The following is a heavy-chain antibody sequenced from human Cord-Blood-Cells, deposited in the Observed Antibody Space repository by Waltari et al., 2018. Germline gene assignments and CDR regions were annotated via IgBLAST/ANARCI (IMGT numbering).Heavy chain of an antibody. CDR3: ARDSWPNYDFWSGYANWFDP. Sequence: QVQLVESGGGVVQPGRSLRLSCAASGFTFRSYAMHWVRQAPGKGLEWVAVISYDGSNKYYADSVKGRFTISRDNSKNTLYLQMNSLRAEDTAVYYCARDSWPNYDFWSGYANWFDPWGQGTLVTVSS. CDR1: GFTFRSYA. J-gene: IGHJ5*02. V-gene: IGHV3-30-3*01. D-gene: IGHD3-3*01. CDR2: ISYDGSNK.